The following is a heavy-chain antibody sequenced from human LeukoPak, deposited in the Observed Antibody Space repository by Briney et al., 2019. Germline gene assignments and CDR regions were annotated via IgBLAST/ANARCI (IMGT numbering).Heavy chain of an antibody. V-gene: IGHV3-48*01. CDR1: GFTFSSYI. CDR2: ISSGSSTI. J-gene: IGHJ4*02. Sequence: GGSLRLSCAASGFTFSSYIMNWVRQVPGKGLEWVSYISSGSSTIHYADSVKGRFTISRDNAKSSLFLQMNSLRAEDTAVYYCAGIPLSTTMVDYWGQGTLVTVSS. CDR3: AGIPLSTTMVDY. D-gene: IGHD5-18*01.